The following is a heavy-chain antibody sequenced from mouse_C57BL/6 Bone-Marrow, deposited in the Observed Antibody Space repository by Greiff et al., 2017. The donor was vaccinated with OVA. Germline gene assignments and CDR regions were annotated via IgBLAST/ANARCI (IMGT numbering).Heavy chain of an antibody. D-gene: IGHD2-5*01. CDR2: IYPGSGST. V-gene: IGHV1-55*01. CDR1: GYTFPSYW. Sequence: VQLQQPGAELVKPGASVKMSCKASGYTFPSYWITWVKQRPGQGLEWIGDIYPGSGSTNYNEKFKSKATLTVDTSSSTAYMQRSSLTSEDSAVYYCARAYSNYGGFAYWGQGTLVTVSA. J-gene: IGHJ3*01. CDR3: ARAYSNYGGFAY.